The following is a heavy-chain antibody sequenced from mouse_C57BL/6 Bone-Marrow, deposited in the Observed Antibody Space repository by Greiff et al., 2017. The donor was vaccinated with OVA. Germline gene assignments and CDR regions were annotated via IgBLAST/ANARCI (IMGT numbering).Heavy chain of an antibody. CDR1: GYTFTSYG. Sequence: QVQLQQSGAELARPGASVKLSCKASGYTFTSYGISWVKQRTGQGLEWIGEIYPRSGNTYYNEKFQGKATLTADKSSSTAYMELRSLTSEDSAVYFCARIYYDYHYFDYWGKGTTLTVSS. D-gene: IGHD2-4*01. J-gene: IGHJ2*01. V-gene: IGHV1-81*01. CDR3: ARIYYDYHYFDY. CDR2: IYPRSGNT.